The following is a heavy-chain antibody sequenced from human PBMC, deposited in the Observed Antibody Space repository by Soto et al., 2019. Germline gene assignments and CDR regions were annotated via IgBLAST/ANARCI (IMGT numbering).Heavy chain of an antibody. CDR3: ARDYDFWSGSPWMFDY. D-gene: IGHD3-3*01. CDR2: ISSSSSYI. J-gene: IGHJ4*02. Sequence: GGSLILSCAASGFTFSSYSMNWVRQAPGKGLEWVSSISSSSSYIYYADSVKGRFTISRDNAKNSLYLQMNSLRAEDTAVYYCARDYDFWSGSPWMFDYWGQGTLVTVSS. CDR1: GFTFSSYS. V-gene: IGHV3-21*01.